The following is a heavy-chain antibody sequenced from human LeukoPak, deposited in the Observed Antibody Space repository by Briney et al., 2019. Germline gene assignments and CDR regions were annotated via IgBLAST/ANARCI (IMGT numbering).Heavy chain of an antibody. Sequence: ASVKVSCKASGYTFPGYYMHWVRQAPGQGLEWMGWINPNSGGANYAQKFQGRVTMTRDTSISTAYMELSRLRSDDTAVYYCAREHSSSSGKVFDYWGQGTLVTVSS. CDR3: AREHSSSSGKVFDY. CDR1: GYTFPGYY. D-gene: IGHD6-6*01. V-gene: IGHV1-2*02. CDR2: INPNSGGA. J-gene: IGHJ4*02.